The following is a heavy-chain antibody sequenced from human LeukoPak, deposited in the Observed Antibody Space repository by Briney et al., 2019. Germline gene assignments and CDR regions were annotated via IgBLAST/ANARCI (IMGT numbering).Heavy chain of an antibody. Sequence: GGSLRLSCAASGSTFSRSWMSWVRQAAGKGLEWVANIKEDGSEKYYVDSVKGRFTISRDNAKNSLYLQMNSLRAEDTAVYYCVRDGRPLDYWGQGTLVTVSS. V-gene: IGHV3-7*01. D-gene: IGHD1-1*01. CDR1: GSTFSRSW. CDR3: VRDGRPLDY. J-gene: IGHJ4*02. CDR2: IKEDGSEK.